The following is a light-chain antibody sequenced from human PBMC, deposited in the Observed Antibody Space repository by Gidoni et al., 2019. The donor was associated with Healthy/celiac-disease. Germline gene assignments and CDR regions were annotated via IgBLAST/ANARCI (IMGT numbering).Light chain of an antibody. Sequence: QSVLTQPPSVSRAPGQRVTIPCTGSSSNIGAGHDVHWYQQLPGTAPKHLIYGNSNRPSGVPDRFSGSKSGTSASLAITGLQAEDEADYYCQSYDSSLSGPWVFGGGTKLTVL. CDR1: SSNIGAGHD. V-gene: IGLV1-40*01. CDR3: QSYDSSLSGPWV. J-gene: IGLJ2*01. CDR2: GNS.